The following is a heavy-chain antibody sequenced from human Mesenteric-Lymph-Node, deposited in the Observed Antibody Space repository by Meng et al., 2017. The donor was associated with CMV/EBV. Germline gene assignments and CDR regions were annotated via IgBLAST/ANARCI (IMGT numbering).Heavy chain of an antibody. V-gene: IGHV1-2*02. D-gene: IGHD5/OR15-5a*01. Sequence: ASVKVSCKASGYTFTGYYLHWMRQAPGQGLEWMGSINPNSGGTNYAQNFQGRVTLTRDTSINTADMELTRLRSDDTALYYCARSLNYGMDVWGQGTMVTVSS. CDR1: GYTFTGYY. CDR3: ARSLNYGMDV. CDR2: INPNSGGT. J-gene: IGHJ6*02.